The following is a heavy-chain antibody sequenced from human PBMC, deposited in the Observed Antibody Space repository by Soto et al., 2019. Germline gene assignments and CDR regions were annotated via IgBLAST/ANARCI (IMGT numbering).Heavy chain of an antibody. V-gene: IGHV4-30-4*01. CDR2: IYYSGST. D-gene: IGHD3-22*01. CDR1: GGSISSGDYY. CDR3: ARGIGYDSSGYYYLGHAFDI. J-gene: IGHJ3*02. Sequence: SETLSLTCTVSGGSISSGDYYWSWLRQPPGKGLEWIGYIYYSGSTYYNPSLKSRVTISVDTSKNTFSLKLNSVTAADTAVYYCARGIGYDSSGYYYLGHAFDIWGQGTMVTVSS.